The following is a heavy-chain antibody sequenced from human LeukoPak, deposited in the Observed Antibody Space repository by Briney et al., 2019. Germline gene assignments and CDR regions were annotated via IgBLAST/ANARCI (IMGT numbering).Heavy chain of an antibody. CDR1: GYSFTTYG. CDR3: GRSGYRYSYDFDYYMDV. V-gene: IGHV1-18*01. Sequence: GASVKVSCKASGYSFTTYGISWVRQASGQGLEWMGRITVYNGNTNYAERFQGRVTMTTDTSTSTAYMELRSLRSDDTAAYYCGRSGYRYSYDFDYYMDVWAKGTTITVSS. J-gene: IGHJ6*03. D-gene: IGHD5-18*01. CDR2: ITVYNGNT.